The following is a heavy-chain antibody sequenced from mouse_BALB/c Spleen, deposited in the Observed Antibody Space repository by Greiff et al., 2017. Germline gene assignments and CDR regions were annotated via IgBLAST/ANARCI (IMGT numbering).Heavy chain of an antibody. CDR2: IYPYNGGT. D-gene: IGHD2-4*01. V-gene: IGHV1S29*02. CDR1: GYTFTDYN. Sequence: VQLQQSGPELVKPGASVKISCKASGYTFTDYNMHWVKQSHGKSLEWIGYIYPYNGGTGYNQKFKSKATLTVDNSSSTAYMELRSLTSEDSAVYYCASVYYDYDGGFAYWGQGTLVTVSA. J-gene: IGHJ3*01. CDR3: ASVYYDYDGGFAY.